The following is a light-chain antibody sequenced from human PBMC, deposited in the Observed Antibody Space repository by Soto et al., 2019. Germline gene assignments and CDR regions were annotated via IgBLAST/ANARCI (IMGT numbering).Light chain of an antibody. CDR1: SSDVGAYNY. CDR3: SSYTSSSTLV. CDR2: EVS. Sequence: QSALTQPASVSGSPGQSITISCTGTSSDVGAYNYVSWYQQHPGKAPKLMIYEVSNRPSGSSNRFSGSKSGNTASLTISGLQAEDEADYYCSSYTSSSTLVFGTGTKLTVL. J-gene: IGLJ1*01. V-gene: IGLV2-14*01.